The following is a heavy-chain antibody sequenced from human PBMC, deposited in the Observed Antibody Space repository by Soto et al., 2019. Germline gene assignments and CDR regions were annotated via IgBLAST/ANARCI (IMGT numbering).Heavy chain of an antibody. CDR1: GVSLSRYY. V-gene: IGHV4-59*01. CDR3: ARVGAGVSSSTHHDY. CDR2: VFYNEII. J-gene: IGHJ4*02. D-gene: IGHD6-6*01. Sequence: PSETLPLTCAVSGVSLSRYYWSWFRQPPGKGLEWRGYVFYNEIINYSPSLKGRVTMSMEMSANHFSLELRSVTAADTAVYFCARVGAGVSSSTHHDYWGPGAVVTVSS.